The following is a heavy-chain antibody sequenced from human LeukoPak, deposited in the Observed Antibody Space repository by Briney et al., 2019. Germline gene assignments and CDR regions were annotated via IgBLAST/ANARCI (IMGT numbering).Heavy chain of an antibody. D-gene: IGHD6-6*01. CDR2: ISSSSSYI. Sequence: PGGSLRLSCAASGFTFSSYSMNWVRQAPGKGLEWVSSISSSSSYIYYADSVKGRFTISRDNAKNSLYLQMNSLRAEDTAVYYCARDRRSVYQAARGPFHAFDIWGQGTMVTVSS. CDR3: ARDRRSVYQAARGPFHAFDI. V-gene: IGHV3-21*01. J-gene: IGHJ3*02. CDR1: GFTFSSYS.